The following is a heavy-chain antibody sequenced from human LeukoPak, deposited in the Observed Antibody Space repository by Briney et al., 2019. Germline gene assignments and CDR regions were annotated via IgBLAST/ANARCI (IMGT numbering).Heavy chain of an antibody. CDR3: ARTDDILTGYHRGFDY. D-gene: IGHD3-9*01. CDR1: GGSISSYY. V-gene: IGHV4-59*08. J-gene: IGHJ4*02. CDR2: IYYSGST. Sequence: PSETLSLTCTVSGGSISSYYWSWIRQPPGKGLEWIGYIYYSGSTNYNPSLKSRVTISVDTSKNQFSLKLGSVTAADTAVYYCARTDDILTGYHRGFDYWGRGTLVTVSS.